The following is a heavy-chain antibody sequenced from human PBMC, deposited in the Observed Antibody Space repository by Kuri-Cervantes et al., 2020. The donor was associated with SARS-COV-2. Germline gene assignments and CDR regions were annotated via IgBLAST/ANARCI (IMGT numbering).Heavy chain of an antibody. D-gene: IGHD3-3*01. V-gene: IGHV3-23*01. CDR2: ISGSGGST. Sequence: GSLRLSCAASGFTFSSYAMSWVRQAPGKGLEWVSGISGSGGSTYYADSVKGRFTISRDNSSNTLYLQMNSLRAEDTAVYYCARDSYDFWSGYYTFYYYYYMDVWGKGTTVTVSS. J-gene: IGHJ6*03. CDR1: GFTFSSYA. CDR3: ARDSYDFWSGYYTFYYYYYMDV.